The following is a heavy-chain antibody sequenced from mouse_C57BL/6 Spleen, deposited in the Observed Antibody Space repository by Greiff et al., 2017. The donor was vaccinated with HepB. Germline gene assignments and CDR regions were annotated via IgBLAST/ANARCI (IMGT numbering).Heavy chain of an antibody. CDR3: ARNSYNNYDAMDY. CDR2: IWTGGGT. Sequence: VKLMESGPGLVAPSQSLSITCTVSGFSFTSYAISWVRQPPGKGLEWLGVIWTGGGTNYNSALKSRLSISKDNSKNQVFLKMNSLQTDDTARYYCARNSYNNYDAMDYWGQGTSVTVSS. J-gene: IGHJ4*01. CDR1: GFSFTSYA. V-gene: IGHV2-9-1*01. D-gene: IGHD2-5*01.